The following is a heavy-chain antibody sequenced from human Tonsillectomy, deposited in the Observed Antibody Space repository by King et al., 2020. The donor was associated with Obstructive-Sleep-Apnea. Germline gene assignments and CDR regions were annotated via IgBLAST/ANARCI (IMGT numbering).Heavy chain of an antibody. CDR2: ISSSSSTI. D-gene: IGHD7-27*01. CDR1: GFTFSSYS. Sequence: VQLVESGGGLVQPGGSLRLSCAASGFTFSSYSMNWVRQAPGKGLEWVSYISSSSSTIYYADSVKGRFTISRDNAKNSLYLQMNSLRAEDTAVYYCARDVRFVTGHFDYWGQGTLVTVSS. CDR3: ARDVRFVTGHFDY. J-gene: IGHJ4*02. V-gene: IGHV3-48*01.